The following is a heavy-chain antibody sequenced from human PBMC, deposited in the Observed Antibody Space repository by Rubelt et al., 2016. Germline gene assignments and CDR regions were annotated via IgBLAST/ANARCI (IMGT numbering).Heavy chain of an antibody. V-gene: IGHV4-39*07. CDR3: ARGTTTQTTGDQ. J-gene: IGHJ4*02. CDR2: IYDIGSA. Sequence: QLQLQESGPGLVKPSETLSLTCTVSGGSISSSSFYWAWIRQPPGKGLEWTGHIYDIGSAFSTPSLKSRVPISINAPRNTFSLKLNSGTAADTGGYYCARGTTTQTTGDQWGQGSLVIVSS. D-gene: IGHD4-17*01. CDR1: GGSISSSSFY.